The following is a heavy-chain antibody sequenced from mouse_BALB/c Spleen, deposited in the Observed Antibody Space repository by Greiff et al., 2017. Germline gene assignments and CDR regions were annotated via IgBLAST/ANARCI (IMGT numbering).Heavy chain of an antibody. CDR2: IYPYNGGT. J-gene: IGHJ4*01. Sequence: VQLQQSGPELVKPGASVKISCKASGYTFTDYNMHWVKQSHGKSLEWIGYIYPYNGGTGYNQKFKSKATLTVDNSSSTAYMELRSLTSEDSAVYYCARGGYDGYHYYAMDYWGQGTSVTVSS. D-gene: IGHD2-3*01. CDR3: ARGGYDGYHYYAMDY. CDR1: GYTFTDYN. V-gene: IGHV1S29*02.